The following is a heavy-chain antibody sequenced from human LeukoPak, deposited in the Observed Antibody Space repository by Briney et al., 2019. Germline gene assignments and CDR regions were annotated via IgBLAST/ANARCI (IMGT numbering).Heavy chain of an antibody. CDR1: GFTFSSYG. V-gene: IGHV3-30*19. J-gene: IGHJ4*02. CDR2: ISYDGSNK. CDR3: ARDPTALGNYFDY. D-gene: IGHD7-27*01. Sequence: PGGSLRLSCAASGFTFSSYGMHWVRQAPGKGLEWVAVISYDGSNKYYADSVKGRFTISRDNSKNTLYLQMNSLRAEDTAVYYCARDPTALGNYFDYWGQGTLVTVSS.